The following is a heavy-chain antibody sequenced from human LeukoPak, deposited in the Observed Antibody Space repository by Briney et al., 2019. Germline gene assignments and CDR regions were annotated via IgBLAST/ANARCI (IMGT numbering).Heavy chain of an antibody. D-gene: IGHD6-19*01. V-gene: IGHV1-2*02. CDR1: GYTFTSYG. CDR2: INPNSGGT. J-gene: IGHJ4*02. Sequence: GASVKVSCKASGYTFTSYGISWVRQAPGQGLEWMGWINPNSGGTNYAQKFQGRVTMTRDTSISTAYMELSRLRSDDTAVYYCARASASWLPPRTTIDYWGQGTLVTVSS. CDR3: ARASASWLPPRTTIDY.